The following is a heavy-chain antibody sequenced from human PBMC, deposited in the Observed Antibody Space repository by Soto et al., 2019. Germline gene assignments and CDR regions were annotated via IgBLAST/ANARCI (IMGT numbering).Heavy chain of an antibody. D-gene: IGHD5-12*01. CDR3: ARDNGYNYYGFDY. Sequence: QPGGSLRLSCAASGFTFSSYWMSWVRQAPGKGLEWVANIKQDGSEKYYVDSVKGRFTISRDNAKNSLYLQMNSLRAEDTAVYYCARDNGYNYYGFDYWGQGTLVTVSS. V-gene: IGHV3-7*03. CDR1: GFTFSSYW. CDR2: IKQDGSEK. J-gene: IGHJ4*02.